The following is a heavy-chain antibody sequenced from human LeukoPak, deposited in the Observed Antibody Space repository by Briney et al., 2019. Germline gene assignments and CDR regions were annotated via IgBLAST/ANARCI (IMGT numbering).Heavy chain of an antibody. J-gene: IGHJ4*02. CDR1: GGSISSYY. Sequence: SETLSLTCTVSGGSISSYYWSCIRQPAGKGLEWICRIYTSGSTNYNPSLKSRVTTSVDASKNQFSLKLSSVTAADTAVYYCARDCSGGSCYSAFDYWGQGTLVTVSS. D-gene: IGHD2-15*01. CDR2: IYTSGST. CDR3: ARDCSGGSCYSAFDY. V-gene: IGHV4-4*07.